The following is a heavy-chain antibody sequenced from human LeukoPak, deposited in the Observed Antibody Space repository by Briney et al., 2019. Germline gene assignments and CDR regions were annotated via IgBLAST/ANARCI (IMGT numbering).Heavy chain of an antibody. J-gene: IGHJ3*02. D-gene: IGHD4-23*01. CDR1: GFTFSSYS. CDR2: ISSSSSTI. CDR3: ARDRRTTVVTPRQNAFDI. V-gene: IGHV3-48*04. Sequence: GGSLRLSCAASGFTFSSYSMNWVRQAPGKGLEWVSYISSSSSTIYYADSVKGRFTISRDNAKNSLYLQMNSLRAEDTAVYYCARDRRTTVVTPRQNAFDIWGQGTMVTVSS.